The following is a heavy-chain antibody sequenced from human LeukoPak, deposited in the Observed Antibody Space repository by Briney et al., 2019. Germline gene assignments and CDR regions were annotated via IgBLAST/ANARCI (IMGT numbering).Heavy chain of an antibody. V-gene: IGHV3-21*01. Sequence: GGSLRLSCAAFGFTFRNYNMNWVRQAPGKGLEWVSSISSSSSYIYYADSVKGRFTISRDNAKNSLYLQMNSLRAEDTAVYYCARETDNTWAYAFDIWGQGTMVTVSS. CDR1: GFTFRNYN. CDR3: ARETDNTWAYAFDI. D-gene: IGHD1-14*01. CDR2: ISSSSSYI. J-gene: IGHJ3*02.